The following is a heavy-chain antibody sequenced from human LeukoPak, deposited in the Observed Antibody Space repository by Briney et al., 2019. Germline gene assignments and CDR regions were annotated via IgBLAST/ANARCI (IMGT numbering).Heavy chain of an antibody. CDR1: GFSFSSFG. D-gene: IGHD3-16*01. J-gene: IGHJ4*02. CDR2: IGHDGSYQ. V-gene: IGHV3-33*01. CDR3: VRDLGVGSYGDY. Sequence: GGSLRLSCAASGFSFSSFGMYWVRQAPGKGLERLAVIGHDGSYQQFADSVKGRFTISRDNSKNTLYLQMNNLRGEDTAVYYCVRDLGVGSYGDYWGQGTLVTVSS.